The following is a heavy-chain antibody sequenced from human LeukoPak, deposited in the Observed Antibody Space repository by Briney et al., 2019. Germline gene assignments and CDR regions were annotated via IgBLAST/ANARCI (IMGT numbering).Heavy chain of an antibody. D-gene: IGHD4-23*01. V-gene: IGHV3-9*01. Sequence: GGSLRLSCAASGFTFDDYAMHWVREAPGKGLEGVSGISWNSGSIGYADSVKGRFTISRDNAKNSLYLQMNSLRAEDTALYYCAKDFSGNHYFDYWGQGTLVTVSS. CDR2: ISWNSGSI. CDR1: GFTFDDYA. CDR3: AKDFSGNHYFDY. J-gene: IGHJ4*02.